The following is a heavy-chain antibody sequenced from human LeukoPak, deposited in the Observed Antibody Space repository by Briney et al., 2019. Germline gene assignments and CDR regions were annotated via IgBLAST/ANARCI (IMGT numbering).Heavy chain of an antibody. Sequence: SGGSLRLSCAASGFTFRNYGMHWVRQAPGKGLEWVSAISYDGSSKYYADSVKGRFTISRDNSKNTVYLQMNRLRTEDTAVYYCAKNLPSTMIEHVDYWGQGTLVSVSS. V-gene: IGHV3-30*18. J-gene: IGHJ4*02. CDR1: GFTFRNYG. D-gene: IGHD3-22*01. CDR3: AKNLPSTMIEHVDY. CDR2: ISYDGSSK.